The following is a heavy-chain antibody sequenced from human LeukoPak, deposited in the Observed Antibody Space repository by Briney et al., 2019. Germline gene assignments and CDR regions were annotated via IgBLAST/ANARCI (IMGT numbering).Heavy chain of an antibody. Sequence: ASETLSLTCTVSGESISGFYWTWIRQPPGKGLEWIGYIYYSGSTNYNPSLKSRVTISVDTSKNQFSLKLSSVTAADTAVYYCARGVVIAPQTFDYWGQGTLVTVSS. D-gene: IGHD2-21*01. J-gene: IGHJ4*02. CDR2: IYYSGST. V-gene: IGHV4-59*01. CDR3: ARGVVIAPQTFDY. CDR1: GESISGFY.